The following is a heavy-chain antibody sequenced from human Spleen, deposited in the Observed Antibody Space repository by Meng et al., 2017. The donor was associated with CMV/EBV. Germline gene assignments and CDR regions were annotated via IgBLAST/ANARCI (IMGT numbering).Heavy chain of an antibody. Sequence: ASVKVSCKASVYTFTGYYIHWVRQAPGQGLEWMGWINPNSGGTNYAQKFQGRVTMTRDTSISTAYMELSRLRSDDTAVYYCAVFGSGSYSPSFDYWGQGTLVTVSS. J-gene: IGHJ4*02. CDR1: VYTFTGYY. CDR3: AVFGSGSYSPSFDY. D-gene: IGHD3-10*01. V-gene: IGHV1-2*02. CDR2: INPNSGGT.